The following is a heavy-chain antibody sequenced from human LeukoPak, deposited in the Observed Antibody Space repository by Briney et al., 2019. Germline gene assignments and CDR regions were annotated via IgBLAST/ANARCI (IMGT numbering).Heavy chain of an antibody. D-gene: IGHD3-3*01. CDR1: GGSISSYY. J-gene: IGHJ5*02. V-gene: IGHV4-4*07. CDR3: ARDQTRFLEWLTAFDP. CDR2: IYTSGST. Sequence: SETLSLTCTVSGGSISSYYWSWIRQPAGKVLEWIGRIYTSGSTNYNPSLKSRVTMSVDTSKNQFSLKLSSVTGADTAVYYCARDQTRFLEWLTAFDPWGQGTLVTVSS.